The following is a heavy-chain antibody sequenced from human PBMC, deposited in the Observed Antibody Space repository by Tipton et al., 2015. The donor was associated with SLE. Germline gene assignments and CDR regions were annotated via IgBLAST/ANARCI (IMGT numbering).Heavy chain of an antibody. Sequence: SLRLSCAASGFTFSSYWMTWVRQAPGKGLEWVANIKQDGSEKYYVDSVKGRFTISRDNAKNSLNLQMNSLRADDTAVYYCARGRGRDDGGIDAIDIWGQGTTVTVSS. CDR3: ARGRGRDDGGIDAIDI. CDR1: GFTFSSYW. J-gene: IGHJ3*02. D-gene: IGHD3-16*01. CDR2: IKQDGSEK. V-gene: IGHV3-7*05.